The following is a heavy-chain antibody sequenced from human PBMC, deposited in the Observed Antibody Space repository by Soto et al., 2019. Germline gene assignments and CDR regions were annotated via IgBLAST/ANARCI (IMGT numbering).Heavy chain of an antibody. CDR1: GDSVSSNSAG. J-gene: IGHJ6*02. D-gene: IGHD2-2*02. V-gene: IGHV6-1*01. Sequence: PSQTRSLTCVISGDSVSSNSAGWNWIRQSPSRGLEWLGGTSYRSKLYNDYAVSLKGRISINADTFQNQFSLQLNSVVTKDTAVYYCARVEYTEVEYYHGMDVWGQGTTVTVS. CDR2: TSYRSKLYN. CDR3: ARVEYTEVEYYHGMDV.